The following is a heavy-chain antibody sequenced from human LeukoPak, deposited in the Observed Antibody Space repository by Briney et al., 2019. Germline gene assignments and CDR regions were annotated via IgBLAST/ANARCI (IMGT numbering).Heavy chain of an antibody. CDR1: GFTLGDYW. V-gene: IGHV3-7*01. J-gene: IGHJ4*02. D-gene: IGHD3-10*01. CDR3: ARDEPGYGELLVH. CDR2: IREDGGHI. Sequence: PGGSLSLSCAASGFTLGDYWMTWVRQAPGKGLEWVANIREDGGHISYGASVKGRFTISRDNTKNSLYLQMNSLRVEDTAVYYCARDEPGYGELLVHWGEGSLVTVSS.